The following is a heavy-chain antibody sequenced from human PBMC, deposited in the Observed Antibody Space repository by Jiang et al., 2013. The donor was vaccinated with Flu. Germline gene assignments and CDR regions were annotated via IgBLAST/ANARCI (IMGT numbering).Heavy chain of an antibody. V-gene: IGHV3-33*01. J-gene: IGHJ6*02. Sequence: VQLVESGGGVIQPGRSLRLSCVGSGITFSRYGMHWVRQAPGKGLEWVAVSWHDGSKEFYADSVKGRFTISRDNSRNTLYLQMKSLRVEDTAIYYCVRQPSSGEYFYYGMDVWGQGTAVTVSS. CDR1: GITFSRYG. CDR3: VRQPSSGEYFYYGMDV. D-gene: IGHD2/OR15-2a*01. CDR2: SWHDGSKE.